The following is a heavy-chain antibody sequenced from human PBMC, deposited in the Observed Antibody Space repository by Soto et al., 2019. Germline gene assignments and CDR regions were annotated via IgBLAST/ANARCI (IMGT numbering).Heavy chain of an antibody. Sequence: ASVKVSCKASGYTFTSYAMHWVRQAPGQRLEWMGWINAGNGNTKYSQKFQGRVTITRDTSASTAYMELSSLRSEDTAVYYCARDFQNYYGSGSYLWFDPWGQGTLVTVSS. D-gene: IGHD3-10*01. CDR2: INAGNGNT. V-gene: IGHV1-3*01. J-gene: IGHJ5*02. CDR1: GYTFTSYA. CDR3: ARDFQNYYGSGSYLWFDP.